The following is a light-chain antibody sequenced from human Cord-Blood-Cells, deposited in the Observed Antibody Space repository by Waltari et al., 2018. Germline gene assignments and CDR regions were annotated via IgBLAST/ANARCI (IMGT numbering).Light chain of an antibody. Sequence: SYELTQPPSVSVSPGHTDRITCSGDALPTQHASWYQQKSGQAPVLVIYDDSKRPCGIPGRFSGTSSRTMATLTISGAQVEDEADYYCYSTDSSGNHRVFGGGTKLTVL. CDR2: DDS. V-gene: IGLV3-10*01. CDR3: YSTDSSGNHRV. CDR1: ALPTQH. J-gene: IGLJ3*02.